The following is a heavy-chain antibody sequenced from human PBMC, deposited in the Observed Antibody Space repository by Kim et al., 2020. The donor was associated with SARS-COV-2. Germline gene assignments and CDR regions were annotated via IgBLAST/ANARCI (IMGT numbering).Heavy chain of an antibody. CDR3: ARGLRLGELSLPDY. Sequence: GGSLRLSCATSGFTFDNYGMNWVRQVPGKGLEWVAGITWNGRTKSYADSVKGRFFISRDNAKNSLSLQMNSLTAEDTAFYHCARGLRLGELSLPDYWGQG. D-gene: IGHD3-16*02. V-gene: IGHV3-20*01. CDR2: ITWNGRTK. J-gene: IGHJ4*02. CDR1: GFTFDNYG.